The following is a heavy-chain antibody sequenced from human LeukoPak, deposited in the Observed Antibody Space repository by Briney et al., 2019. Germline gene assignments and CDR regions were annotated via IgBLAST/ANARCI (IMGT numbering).Heavy chain of an antibody. CDR2: INHSGST. CDR3: ARVSFSIGWFDP. Sequence: PSETLSLTCAVYGGSFSGYYWSWIRQPPGKGLEWIGEINHSGSTNYNPSLKSRVTISVDTSKNQFSLKLSSVTAADTAVYYCARVSFSIGWFDPWGQGTLVTVSS. CDR1: GGSFSGYY. V-gene: IGHV4-34*01. J-gene: IGHJ5*02.